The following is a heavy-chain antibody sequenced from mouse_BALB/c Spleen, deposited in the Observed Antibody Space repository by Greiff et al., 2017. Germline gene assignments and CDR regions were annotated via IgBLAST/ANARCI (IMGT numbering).Heavy chain of an antibody. V-gene: IGHV5-9-4*01. CDR1: GFTFSSYA. CDR3: ARGGNGSPWFAY. D-gene: IGHD1-1*01. CDR2: ISSGGSYT. Sequence: EVKLVESGGGLVKPGGSLKLSCAASGFTFSSYAMSWVRQSPEKGLEWVAEISSGGSYTYYPDTVTGRFTISRDNAKNTLYLEMSSLRSEDTAMYSCARGGNGSPWFAYWGQGTLVTVSA. J-gene: IGHJ3*01.